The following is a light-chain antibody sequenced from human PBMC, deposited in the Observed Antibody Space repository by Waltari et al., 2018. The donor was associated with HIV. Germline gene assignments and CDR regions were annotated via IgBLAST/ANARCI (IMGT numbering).Light chain of an antibody. CDR3: HSYDNSLSASV. J-gene: IGLJ3*02. CDR1: SSNIGNNA. Sequence: QSVLTQPPSVSEAPRQRVTISCSGSSSNIGNNAVNWYQQLPGKAPKLLIYYDDLLPSGVSDRFSGSKSGTSASLVITGLQAEDEADYYCHSYDNSLSASVFGGGTKLTVL. V-gene: IGLV1-36*01. CDR2: YDD.